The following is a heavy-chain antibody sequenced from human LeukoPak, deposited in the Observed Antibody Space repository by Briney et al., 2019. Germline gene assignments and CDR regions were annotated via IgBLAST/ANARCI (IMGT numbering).Heavy chain of an antibody. CDR1: GFTFSTYA. J-gene: IGHJ5*02. CDR2: IYSSGST. CDR3: AREQWFDP. Sequence: PGGSLRLSCAASGFTFSTYAMSWVRQAPGKGLEWVSVIYSSGSTYYADSVKGRFTISRDTSKNTLYLQMNILRVEDTAVYFCAREQWFDPWGQGTLVIVSS. V-gene: IGHV3-66*01.